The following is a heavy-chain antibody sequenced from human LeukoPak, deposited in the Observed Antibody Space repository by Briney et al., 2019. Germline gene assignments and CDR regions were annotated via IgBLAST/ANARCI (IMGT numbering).Heavy chain of an antibody. V-gene: IGHV1-46*01. CDR3: ARDSYGSGSYSAYYYYMDV. CDR1: GYTFTSYY. Sequence: GASVKVSCKASGYTFTSYYMHWVRQAPGQGLEWMGIINPSGGSTSYAQKFQGRVTMTRDTSTSTVYMELSSLRSEDTAVYYCARDSYGSGSYSAYYYYMDVWGKGTTVTISS. D-gene: IGHD3-10*01. J-gene: IGHJ6*03. CDR2: INPSGGST.